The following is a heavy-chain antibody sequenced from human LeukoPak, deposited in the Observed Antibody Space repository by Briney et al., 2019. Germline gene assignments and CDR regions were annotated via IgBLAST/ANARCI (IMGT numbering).Heavy chain of an antibody. J-gene: IGHJ5*02. Sequence: ASVKVSCKASGYTFTGYYMHWVRQAPGQGLEWMGWINPNSGGTNYAQKFQGRVTMTRDTSISTAYMELSRLRSDDTAVYYCARAPSYYYDSSAFNWFDPWGQGTLVTVSS. V-gene: IGHV1-2*02. CDR2: INPNSGGT. CDR3: ARAPSYYYDSSAFNWFDP. CDR1: GYTFTGYY. D-gene: IGHD3-22*01.